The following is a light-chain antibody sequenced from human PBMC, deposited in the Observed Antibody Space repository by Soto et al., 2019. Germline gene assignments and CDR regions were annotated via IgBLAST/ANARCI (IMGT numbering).Light chain of an antibody. Sequence: DIQMTQSPSTLCAFVGDIVTITCRASQRISSWLAWYQQKPGKAPKFLIYDGSTLESGVPARFSGSGSGTDFTLTISRLEPEDFAVYYCQQYGSSPRTFGQGTKVDIK. CDR3: QQYGSSPRT. CDR1: QRISSW. CDR2: DGS. J-gene: IGKJ1*01. V-gene: IGKV1-5*01.